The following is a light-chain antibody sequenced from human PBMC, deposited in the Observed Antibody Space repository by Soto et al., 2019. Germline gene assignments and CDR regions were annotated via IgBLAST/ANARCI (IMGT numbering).Light chain of an antibody. J-gene: IGLJ2*01. V-gene: IGLV2-14*01. CDR2: DVS. Sequence: QSALTQPASVSGSPGQSITISCTGTSSEVGGYNYVSWYQQHPGKAPKLMIYDVSNRPSGVSNRFSGSKSGNTASLTISGLQAEDEADYYCSSYTSRSTHVVFGGGTQVTVL. CDR3: SSYTSRSTHVV. CDR1: SSEVGGYNY.